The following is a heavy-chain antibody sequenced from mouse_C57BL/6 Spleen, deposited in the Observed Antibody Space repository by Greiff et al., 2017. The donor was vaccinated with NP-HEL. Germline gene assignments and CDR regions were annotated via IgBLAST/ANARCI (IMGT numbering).Heavy chain of an antibody. CDR1: GYSLTRYG. CDR3: ARSKYLARD. D-gene: IGHD3-3*01. V-gene: IGHV2-9*02. J-gene: IGHJ2*01. CDR2: IWAGGST. Sequence: QVQLKQSGPGLVAPSQSLSITCTVYGYSLTRYGVHWVRQPPGKGLEWLGLIWAGGSTNYNWALMSRLSISIDNSKSLVFLIMNSLQTDYTALYYGARSKYLARDWGQGTTLTVSS.